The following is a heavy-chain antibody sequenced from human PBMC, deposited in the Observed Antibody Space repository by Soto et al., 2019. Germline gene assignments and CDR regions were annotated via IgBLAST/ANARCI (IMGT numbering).Heavy chain of an antibody. J-gene: IGHJ6*02. CDR1: GFTFGDYA. CDR3: TRPRGLDSYYYYYGMDV. CDR2: IRSKAYGGTT. D-gene: IGHD3-9*01. V-gene: IGHV3-49*03. Sequence: PGGSLRLSCTASGFTFGDYAMSWFRQAPGKGLEWVGFIRSKAYGGTTEYAASVKGRFTISRDDSKSIAYLQMNSLKTEDTAVYYCTRPRGLDSYYYYYGMDVWGQGTTVTVSS.